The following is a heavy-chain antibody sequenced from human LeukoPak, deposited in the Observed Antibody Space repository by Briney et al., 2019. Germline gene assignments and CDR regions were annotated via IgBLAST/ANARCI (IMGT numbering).Heavy chain of an antibody. CDR3: ARQEYCSGGSCYTWFGP. V-gene: IGHV5-51*01. CDR1: GYSFTSYW. CDR2: IYPGDSDT. Sequence: GESLEISCKGSGYSFTSYWIGWVRQMPGKGLEWMGIIYPGDSDTRYSPSFQGQVTISADKSISTAYLQWSSLKASDTAMYYCARQEYCSGGSCYTWFGPWGQGTLVTVSS. J-gene: IGHJ5*02. D-gene: IGHD2-15*01.